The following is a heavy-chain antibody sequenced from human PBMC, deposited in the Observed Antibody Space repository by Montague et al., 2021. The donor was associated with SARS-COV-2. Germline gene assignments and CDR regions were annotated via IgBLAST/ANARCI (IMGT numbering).Heavy chain of an antibody. CDR1: GDSVSSNSAD. CDR2: TYYRSKWYN. CDR3: ARRRACSDYDSGLDV. Sequence: CAISGDSVSSNSADWNWIRQTPSRGLEWLGKTYYRSKWYNDYAVSVKSRITINPDTSKNQFSLQLNSVTPEDTAVYYCARRRACSDYDSGLDVWGQGTTVTVSS. J-gene: IGHJ6*02. V-gene: IGHV6-1*01. D-gene: IGHD2-15*01.